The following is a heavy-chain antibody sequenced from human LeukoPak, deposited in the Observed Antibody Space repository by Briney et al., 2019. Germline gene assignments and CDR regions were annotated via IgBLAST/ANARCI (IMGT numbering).Heavy chain of an antibody. CDR1: GFTFSSYA. Sequence: GGSLRLSCAASGFTFSSYAMHWVRQAPGKGLEWVSVIYSGGSTYYADSVKGRFTISRDNSKNTLYLQMNSLRAEDTAVYYCARERGEYYGMDVWGQGTTVTVSS. J-gene: IGHJ6*02. V-gene: IGHV3-66*02. CDR3: ARERGEYYGMDV. D-gene: IGHD3-10*01. CDR2: IYSGGST.